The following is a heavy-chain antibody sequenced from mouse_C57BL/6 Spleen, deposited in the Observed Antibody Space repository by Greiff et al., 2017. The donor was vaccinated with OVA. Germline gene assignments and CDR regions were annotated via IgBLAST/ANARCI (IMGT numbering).Heavy chain of an antibody. Sequence: QVQLQQPGAELVKPGASVKLSCKASGYTFTSYWMHWVKQRPGQGLEWIGMIHPNSGSTNYNEKFKSKATLTVDKSSSTAYMQLSSLTSEDSAVYYCAREGFLRGFDYWGQGTTLTVSS. V-gene: IGHV1-64*01. CDR1: GYTFTSYW. J-gene: IGHJ2*01. D-gene: IGHD3-1*01. CDR3: AREGFLRGFDY. CDR2: IHPNSGST.